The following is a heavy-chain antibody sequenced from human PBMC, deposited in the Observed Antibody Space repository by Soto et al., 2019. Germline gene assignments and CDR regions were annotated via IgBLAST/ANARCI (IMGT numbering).Heavy chain of an antibody. CDR3: VRSGHTFGGVM. D-gene: IGHD3-16*01. CDR1: GASMNNYY. CDR2: MYSSGSS. Sequence: SETMSITCSVSGASMNNYYGSWVRQPPGRGLEWIGYMYSSGSSNYNSSLKSRVTISVDTSKTQFSLKLSSVTAADTAVYYCVRSGHTFGGVMWGLGTLVTVSS. J-gene: IGHJ4*02. V-gene: IGHV4-59*01.